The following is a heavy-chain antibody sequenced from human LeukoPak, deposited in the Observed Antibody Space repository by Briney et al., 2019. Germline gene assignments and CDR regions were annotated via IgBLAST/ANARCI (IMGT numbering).Heavy chain of an antibody. J-gene: IGHJ6*03. CDR3: ARGPRHRLYAAAGLGLYYMDV. D-gene: IGHD6-13*01. CDR2: MNPNSGNT. V-gene: IGHV1-8*01. Sequence: ASVKVSCKASGYTFTSYDINWVRQATGQGLEWMGWMNPNSGNTGYAQKFQGRVTMTGNTSISTAYMELSSLRSEDTAVYYCARGPRHRLYAAAGLGLYYMDVWGKGTTVTVSS. CDR1: GYTFTSYD.